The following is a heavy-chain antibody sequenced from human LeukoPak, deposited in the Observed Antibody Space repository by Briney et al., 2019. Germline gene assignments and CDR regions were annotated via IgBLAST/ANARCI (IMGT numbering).Heavy chain of an antibody. CDR2: IRQDGGEK. D-gene: IGHD3-22*01. Sequence: PGGSLRLSCEASGFTFSSFWMDWVRQAPGKGLEWVASIRQDGGEKYHVGSVTGRFTISRDNSRNTLYLQMNSLRAEDTAVYYCAKIPDYYDSSGYYPWDHWGQGTLVTVSS. V-gene: IGHV3-7*03. CDR3: AKIPDYYDSSGYYPWDH. J-gene: IGHJ4*02. CDR1: GFTFSSFW.